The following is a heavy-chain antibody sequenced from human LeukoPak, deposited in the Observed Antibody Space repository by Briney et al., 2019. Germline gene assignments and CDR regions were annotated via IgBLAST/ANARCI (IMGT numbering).Heavy chain of an antibody. D-gene: IGHD3-9*01. CDR3: ARDDFEYSVHYGMDV. V-gene: IGHV4-4*07. Sequence: SETLSLTCSVSGGSISTYYWSWIRQPVGKGLEWIGRVYRSGNTNYNPSLKSRVTMSVDTSKNQISLRLRSVTAADTAVYYCARDDFEYSVHYGMDVWGRGTTVTVSS. CDR1: GGSISTYY. J-gene: IGHJ6*02. CDR2: VYRSGNT.